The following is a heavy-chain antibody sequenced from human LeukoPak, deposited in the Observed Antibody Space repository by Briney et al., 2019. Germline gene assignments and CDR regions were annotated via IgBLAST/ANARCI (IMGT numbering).Heavy chain of an antibody. J-gene: IGHJ5*02. CDR3: ARHLRDIVLMVYAPNWFDP. CDR2: IYHSGST. V-gene: IGHV4-38-2*01. Sequence: DPSETLSLTCAVSGYSISSGYYWGWIRQPPGKGLEWIGSIYHSGSTYYNPSLKSRVTISVDTSKNQFSLKLSSVTAADTAVYYCARHLRDIVLMVYAPNWFDPWGQGTLVTVSS. D-gene: IGHD2-8*01. CDR1: GYSISSGYY.